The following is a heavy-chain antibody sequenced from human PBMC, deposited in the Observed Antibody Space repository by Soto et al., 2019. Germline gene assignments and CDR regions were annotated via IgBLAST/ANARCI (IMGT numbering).Heavy chain of an antibody. CDR3: ARSYCRGGNCYLLFDY. CDR1: GGSIISYY. V-gene: IGHV4-59*01. Sequence: PSETLSITCTVCGGSIISYYWSWIRQPPGKGLEWIGYIYSSGSTNYNPSLKSRVTISVDTSNDQFSLTLTSATAADTAVYYCARSYCRGGNCYLLFDYWGQGTLVTVSS. J-gene: IGHJ4*02. CDR2: IYSSGST. D-gene: IGHD2-15*01.